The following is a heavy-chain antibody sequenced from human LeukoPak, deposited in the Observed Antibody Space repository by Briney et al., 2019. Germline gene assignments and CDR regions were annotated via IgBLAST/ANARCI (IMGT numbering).Heavy chain of an antibody. CDR1: GFTFDDYA. J-gene: IGHJ4*02. CDR3: ASAVPAAASFDY. V-gene: IGHV3-43*02. Sequence: GGSLRLSCAASGFTFDDYAMHWVRQAPGKGLEGVSLISGDGGSTYYADSVKGRFTISRDNAKNSLYLQMNSLRAEDTAVYYCASAVPAAASFDYWGQGTLVTVSS. CDR2: ISGDGGST. D-gene: IGHD2-2*01.